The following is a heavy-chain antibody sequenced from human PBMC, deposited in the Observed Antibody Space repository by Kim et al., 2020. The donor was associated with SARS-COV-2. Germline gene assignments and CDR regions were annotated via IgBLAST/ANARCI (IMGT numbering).Heavy chain of an antibody. CDR2: AYYIGNT. J-gene: IGHJ2*01. CDR1: GGSLSSSSYY. Sequence: SETLSLTCTVSGGSLSSSSYYWGWIRQPPGKGLEWIGTAYYIGNTYYNPSLKSRVTISVDTSKNQFSLKLGSVTAADTAVYYCARLQSYSRGWYV. CDR3: ARLQSYSRGWYV. V-gene: IGHV4-39*01. D-gene: IGHD6-13*01.